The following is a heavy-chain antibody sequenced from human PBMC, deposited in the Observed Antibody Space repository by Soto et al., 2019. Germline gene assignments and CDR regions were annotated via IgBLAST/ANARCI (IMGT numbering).Heavy chain of an antibody. CDR2: IYYSGST. V-gene: IGHV4-30-4*01. J-gene: IGHJ4*01. D-gene: IGHD3-22*01. CDR3: ARDGYYDSSGYRFDY. CDR1: GGSISSGDYY. Sequence: SETLSLTCTVSGGSISSGDYYWSWIRQPPGKGLEWIGYIYYSGSTYYNPSLKSRVTISVDTSKNQFSLKLSSVTAADTAVYYCARDGYYDSSGYRFDYWGHGTLVTVSS.